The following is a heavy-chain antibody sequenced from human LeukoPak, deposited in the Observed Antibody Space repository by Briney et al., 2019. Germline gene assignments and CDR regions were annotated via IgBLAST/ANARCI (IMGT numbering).Heavy chain of an antibody. V-gene: IGHV1-8*01. CDR1: GYTFTSYD. Sequence: ASVKVSCKASGYTFTSYDINWVRQATGQGLEWMGWMSPNSGNTGYAQKFQGRVTMTRNTSISTAYMELSSLRSEDTAVYYCAIWRCSSTSCLYNWFDPWGQGTLVIVSS. D-gene: IGHD2-2*01. CDR2: MSPNSGNT. CDR3: AIWRCSSTSCLYNWFDP. J-gene: IGHJ5*02.